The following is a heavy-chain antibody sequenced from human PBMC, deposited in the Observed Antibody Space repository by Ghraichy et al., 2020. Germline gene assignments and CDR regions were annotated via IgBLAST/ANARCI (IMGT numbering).Heavy chain of an antibody. CDR1: GFTFSTYW. CDR2: INSDGSST. CDR3: AREYSSSSGRVFDY. Sequence: GGSLRLSCAASGFTFSTYWMHWVRQAPGKGLVWVSRINSDGSSTNYADSVKGRFTISRDNAKHTLYLQMNSLRAEDTAVYYCAREYSSSSGRVFDYWGQGTWSTASS. J-gene: IGHJ4*02. V-gene: IGHV3-74*01. D-gene: IGHD6-6*01.